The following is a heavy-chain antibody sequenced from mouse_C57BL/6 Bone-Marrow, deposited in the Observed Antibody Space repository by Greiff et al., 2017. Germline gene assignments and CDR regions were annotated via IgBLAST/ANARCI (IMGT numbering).Heavy chain of an antibody. CDR2: IYPRSGNT. D-gene: IGHD1-1*01. V-gene: IGHV1-81*01. Sequence: VQLVESGAELARPGASVKLSCKASGYTFTSYGISWVKQRTGQGLEWIGEIYPRSGNTYYNEKFKGKATLTADKSSSTAYMELRSLTSEDSAVYFCAPYYYVSTYWYFDVWGTGTTVTVSS. CDR1: GYTFTSYG. J-gene: IGHJ1*03. CDR3: APYYYVSTYWYFDV.